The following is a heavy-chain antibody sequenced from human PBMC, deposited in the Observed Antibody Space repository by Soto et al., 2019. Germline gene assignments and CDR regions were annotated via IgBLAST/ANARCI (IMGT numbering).Heavy chain of an antibody. V-gene: IGHV3-30*18. CDR2: ISVDGGSK. CDR3: AKDSSVTAAGSGGWFDP. Sequence: QVQLVESGGGVVQPGRSLRLSCAASGFDFNTYGLHWVRQAPGKGLEWVAAISVDGGSKYYADSVKGRFTISRDKSKSTLYLQMTSLGAEDTATYFCAKDSSVTAAGSGGWFDPWGPGTLVIVSS. J-gene: IGHJ5*02. D-gene: IGHD6-13*01. CDR1: GFDFNTYG.